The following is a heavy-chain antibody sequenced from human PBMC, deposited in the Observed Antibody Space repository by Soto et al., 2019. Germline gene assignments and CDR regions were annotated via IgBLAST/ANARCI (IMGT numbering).Heavy chain of an antibody. CDR2: MNPNSGNT. D-gene: IGHD2-2*01. V-gene: IGHV1-8*01. CDR3: ARGRGLGGYCSSTSCYSVPPYYMDV. J-gene: IGHJ6*03. CDR1: GYTFTSYD. Sequence: GASVKVSCKASGYTFTSYDINWVRQATGQGLEWMGWMNPNSGNTGYAQKFQGRVTMTRNTSISTAYMELSSLRSEDTALYYCARGRGLGGYCSSTSCYSVPPYYMDVWGKGTTVTVSS.